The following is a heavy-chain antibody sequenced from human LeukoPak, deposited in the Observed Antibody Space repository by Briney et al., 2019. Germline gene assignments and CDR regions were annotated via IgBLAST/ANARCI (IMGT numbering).Heavy chain of an antibody. CDR1: GGSISSSSYY. CDR3: ARPRQGDYYFDY. Sequence: SETLPLTCTVSGGSISSSSYYWGWIRQPPGKGLEWIGSIYYSGNTYYNPSLKSRVTISVDTSKNQFSLKLSSVTAADTAVYYCARPRQGDYYFDYWGQGTLVTVSS. CDR2: IYYSGNT. V-gene: IGHV4-39*01. J-gene: IGHJ4*02. D-gene: IGHD2-21*02.